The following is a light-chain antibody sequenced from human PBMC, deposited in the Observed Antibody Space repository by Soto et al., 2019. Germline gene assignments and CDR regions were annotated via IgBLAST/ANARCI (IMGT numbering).Light chain of an antibody. J-gene: IGLJ1*01. CDR3: ATWDDNLSGQV. Sequence: QSVLTQPPSASGTPGQWVTISCSGSSSNIGSNFIYWYQQLPGTAPKLLIYRNNQRPSGVPDRFSGSKSDTSASLAITGLRSEDEAEYYCATWDDNLSGQVFGTGTKSPS. CDR2: RNN. V-gene: IGLV1-47*01. CDR1: SSNIGSNF.